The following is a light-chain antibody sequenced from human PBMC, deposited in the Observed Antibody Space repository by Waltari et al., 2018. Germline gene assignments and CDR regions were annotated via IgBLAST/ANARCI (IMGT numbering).Light chain of an antibody. V-gene: IGLV2-8*01. CDR2: DVS. J-gene: IGLJ3*02. CDR3: SSYGGKNNLM. CDR1: HSDIGGYKL. Sequence: QSALTQPPSASGSPGQSVTISCTGTHSDIGGYKLVSWFQQHPGKAPKLVIYDVSGRPSGVPDRFSGSKSVSTATLTVSGLQAEDEADYYCSSYGGKNNLMFGGGTTLTVL.